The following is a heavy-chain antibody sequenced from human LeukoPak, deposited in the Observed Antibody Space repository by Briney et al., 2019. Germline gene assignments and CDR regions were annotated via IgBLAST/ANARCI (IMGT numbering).Heavy chain of an antibody. CDR2: ISSSGTTI. V-gene: IGHV3-11*01. D-gene: IGHD2-2*02. J-gene: IGHJ5*02. Sequence: GGSLRLSCAASGFTFSDYYMSWIRQAPGEGLEWVSYISSSGTTIYYADSVKGRFTISRDNAKNSLYLQMNSLRAEDTAVYYCARPHCSSTSCYTVDPWGQGTLVTVSS. CDR3: ARPHCSSTSCYTVDP. CDR1: GFTFSDYY.